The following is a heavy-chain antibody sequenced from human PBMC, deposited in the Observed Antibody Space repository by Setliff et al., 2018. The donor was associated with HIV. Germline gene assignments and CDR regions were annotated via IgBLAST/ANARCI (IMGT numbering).Heavy chain of an antibody. CDR2: IYYSGRT. D-gene: IGHD2-15*01. J-gene: IGHJ4*02. CDR1: GGSISSSSYY. Sequence: SETLSLTCTVSGGSISSSSYYWGWIRQPPGKGLECIGSIYYSGRTFYNPSLKSRVAISLDMSKNLFSLNLTSVTAADTAVYYCARDLGYCSGGSCYWYYWGQGTLVTVSS. CDR3: ARDLGYCSGGSCYWYY. V-gene: IGHV4-39*07.